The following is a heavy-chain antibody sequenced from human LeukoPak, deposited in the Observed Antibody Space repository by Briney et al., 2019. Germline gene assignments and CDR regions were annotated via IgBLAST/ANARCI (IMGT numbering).Heavy chain of an antibody. CDR3: ARGLKDDDSSGGHAFDI. D-gene: IGHD3-22*01. V-gene: IGHV4-34*01. CDR1: GDSFSGNY. CDR2: INHSGST. J-gene: IGHJ3*02. Sequence: PSETLSLTCGVHGDSFSGNYWTWIRQPPGKGLEWIGEINHSGSTNYKSSLKSRVTTSLDTSKNQFSLKLSSVTAADTAVYYCARGLKDDDSSGGHAFDIWGQGTMVTVSS.